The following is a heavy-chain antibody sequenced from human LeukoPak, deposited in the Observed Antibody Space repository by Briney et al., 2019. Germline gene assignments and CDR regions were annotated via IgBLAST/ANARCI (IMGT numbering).Heavy chain of an antibody. CDR1: GFTFSSYS. CDR2: ISSSSSYI. V-gene: IGHV3-21*01. Sequence: GGSLRLSCAASGFTFSSYSMNWVRQAPGKGLEWVSSISSSSSYIYYADSVKGRFTISRDNAKSSLYLQMNSLRAEDTAVYYCARVDSYCSSTSCPWGQGTLVTVSS. J-gene: IGHJ5*02. CDR3: ARVDSYCSSTSCP. D-gene: IGHD2-2*01.